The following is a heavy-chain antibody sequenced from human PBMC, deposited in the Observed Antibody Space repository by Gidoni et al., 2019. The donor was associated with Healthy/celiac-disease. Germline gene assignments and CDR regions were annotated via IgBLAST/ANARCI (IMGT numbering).Heavy chain of an antibody. Sequence: QLQLQESGSGLVKPSQTLSLPCAVSGGSISSGRYSWSWIRQPPGKGLEWIGYIYHSGSTYYNPSLKSRVTISVDRSKNQFSLKLSSVTAADTAVYYCARVAGYDYGDYFGAFDIWGQGTMVTVSS. CDR3: ARVAGYDYGDYFGAFDI. D-gene: IGHD4-17*01. J-gene: IGHJ3*02. CDR1: GGSISSGRYS. CDR2: IYHSGST. V-gene: IGHV4-30-2*01.